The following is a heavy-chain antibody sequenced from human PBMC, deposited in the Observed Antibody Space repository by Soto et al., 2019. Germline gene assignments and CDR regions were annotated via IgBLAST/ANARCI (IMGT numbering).Heavy chain of an antibody. D-gene: IGHD6-6*01. Sequence: QVQLVQYGAEVKKPGAAVRVSCKASGYTLSSNGISWVRQAPGQRFEWMGGISTNKGNTNYAQQLQGRITLTTDTSTKTIYMELPNLRSDDTAVYYCVRDDGGLVRYYYHGWDVWGQGTTVTVTS. CDR2: ISTNKGNT. CDR3: VRDDGGLVRYYYHGWDV. CDR1: GYTLSSNG. J-gene: IGHJ6*02. V-gene: IGHV1-18*04.